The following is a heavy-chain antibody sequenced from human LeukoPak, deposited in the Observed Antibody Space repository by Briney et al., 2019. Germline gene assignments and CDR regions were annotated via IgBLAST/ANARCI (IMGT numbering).Heavy chain of an antibody. D-gene: IGHD3-22*01. CDR3: ARDPSYYDSTPGWPMDY. Sequence: SVKVSCKDSGGTFSSYAISWVRQAPGQGLEWMGGIIPIFGTANYAQKFQGRVTITADESTSTAYMELGSLRSEDTAVYYCARDPSYYDSTPGWPMDYWGQGTLVTVSS. J-gene: IGHJ4*02. CDR1: GGTFSSYA. CDR2: IIPIFGTA. V-gene: IGHV1-69*13.